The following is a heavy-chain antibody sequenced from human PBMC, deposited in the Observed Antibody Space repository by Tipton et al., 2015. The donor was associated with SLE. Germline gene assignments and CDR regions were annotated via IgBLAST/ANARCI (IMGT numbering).Heavy chain of an antibody. J-gene: IGHJ4*02. CDR1: GFTFSSYW. CDR3: ASLAIGSSSDY. Sequence: LSLTCAASGFTFSSYWMHWVRQAPGKGLVWVSRINSDGSSTSYADSVKGRFTISRDNAKNTLYLQMNSLRAEDTAVYHCASLAIGSSSDYWGQGTPVTVSS. V-gene: IGHV3-74*01. D-gene: IGHD6-6*01. CDR2: INSDGSST.